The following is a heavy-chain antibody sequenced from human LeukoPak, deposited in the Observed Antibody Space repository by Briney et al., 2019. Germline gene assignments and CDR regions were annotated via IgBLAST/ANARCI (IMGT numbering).Heavy chain of an antibody. CDR1: GGSISGYY. J-gene: IGHJ6*02. D-gene: IGHD6-13*01. CDR2: IYYSGST. Sequence: SETLSLTCTVSGGSISGYYWSWIRQPPGKGLEWIGYIYYSGSTKYNPSLKSRVTMSVDTSKNQFSLNLSFVTAADTALYYCAKISSSIYYGMDVWGQGTKVTVSS. CDR3: AKISSSIYYGMDV. V-gene: IGHV4-59*01.